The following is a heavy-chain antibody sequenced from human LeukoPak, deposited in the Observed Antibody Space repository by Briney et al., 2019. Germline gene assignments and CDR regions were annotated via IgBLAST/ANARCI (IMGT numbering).Heavy chain of an antibody. V-gene: IGHV3-49*04. D-gene: IGHD1-7*01. CDR3: AKDLELAPFDY. CDR1: GFTFGDYA. CDR2: IRSKAYGGTT. Sequence: PGGSLRLSCTASGFTFGDYAMSWVRQAPGKGLEWVGFIRSKAYGGTTEYAASVKGRFTISRDDSKSIAYLQMNSLRAEDTAVYYCAKDLELAPFDYWGQGTLVTVSS. J-gene: IGHJ4*02.